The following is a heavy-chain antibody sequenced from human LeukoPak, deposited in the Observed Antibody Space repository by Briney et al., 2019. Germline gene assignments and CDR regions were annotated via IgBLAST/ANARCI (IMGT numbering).Heavy chain of an antibody. D-gene: IGHD2-2*01. V-gene: IGHV3-30*06. CDR3: ARDSGYCSSTSCYGPDY. CDR1: GFTFSSYG. J-gene: IGHJ4*02. Sequence: GRSLRLSCAASGFTFSSYGMHWVRQAPGKGLEWVAVISYDGSNKYYADSVKGRFTISRDNSKNTLYLQMNSLRAEDTAVYYCARDSGYCSSTSCYGPDYWGQGTLVTVSS. CDR2: ISYDGSNK.